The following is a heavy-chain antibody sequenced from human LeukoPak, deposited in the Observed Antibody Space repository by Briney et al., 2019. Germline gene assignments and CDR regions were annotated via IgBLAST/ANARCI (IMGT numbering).Heavy chain of an antibody. CDR1: GYTFTGYY. CDR3: ARFEGALNYYDSSGHYLDI. J-gene: IGHJ3*02. Sequence: ASVKVSCKASGYTFTGYYMHWVRQAPGQGLEWMGWINPNSGGTNYAQKFQGRVTMTRDTSISTAYMELSRLRSDDTAVYYCARFEGALNYYDSSGHYLDIWGQGTMVTVSS. CDR2: INPNSGGT. V-gene: IGHV1-2*02. D-gene: IGHD3-22*01.